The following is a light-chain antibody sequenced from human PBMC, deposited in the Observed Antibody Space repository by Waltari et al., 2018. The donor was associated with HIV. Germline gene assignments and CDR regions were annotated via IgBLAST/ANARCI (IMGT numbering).Light chain of an antibody. CDR1: SPNIGAGYD. CDR2: GNT. Sequence: QSVLTQPPSVSGAPGQRATISCTGSSPNIGAGYDVHWFQPLPGTAPKLLIYGNTNRPSGVPDRFSGSKSGTSASLAITGLQAEDEADYYCQSYDSGLTAYVFGTGTKVTVL. CDR3: QSYDSGLTAYV. J-gene: IGLJ1*01. V-gene: IGLV1-40*01.